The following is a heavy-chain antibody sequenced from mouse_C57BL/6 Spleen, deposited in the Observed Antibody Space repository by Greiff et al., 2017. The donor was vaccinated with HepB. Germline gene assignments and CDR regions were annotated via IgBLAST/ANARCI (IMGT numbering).Heavy chain of an antibody. D-gene: IGHD1-1*01. J-gene: IGHJ3*01. Sequence: EVNLVESGGGLVQPGGSLSLSCAASGFTFTDYYMSWVRQPPGKALEWLGFIRNKANGYTTEYSASVKGRFTISRDNSQSILYLQMNALRAEDSATYYCARSLLLRSSWFAYWGQGTLVTVSA. CDR2: IRNKANGYTT. V-gene: IGHV7-3*01. CDR1: GFTFTDYY. CDR3: ARSLLLRSSWFAY.